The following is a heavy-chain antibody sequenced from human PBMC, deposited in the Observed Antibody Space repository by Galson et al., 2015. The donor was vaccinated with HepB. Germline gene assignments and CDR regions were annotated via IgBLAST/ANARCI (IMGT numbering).Heavy chain of an antibody. CDR2: ISSSSSYI. V-gene: IGHV3-21*01. Sequence: SLRLSCAASGFTFSGYSMNWVRQAPGKGLEWVSSISSSSSYIYYADSVKGRFTISRDNAKNSLYLQMNSLRAEDTAVYYCARGLLWFGELSVGLFDYWGQGTLVTVSS. CDR1: GFTFSGYS. D-gene: IGHD3-10*01. J-gene: IGHJ4*02. CDR3: ARGLLWFGELSVGLFDY.